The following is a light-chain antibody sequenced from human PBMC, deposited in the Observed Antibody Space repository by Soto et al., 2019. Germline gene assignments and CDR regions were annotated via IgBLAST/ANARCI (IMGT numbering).Light chain of an antibody. J-gene: IGLJ2*01. CDR1: SSDVGGYNY. Sequence: QSVLTQPPSASGSPGQSVTISCTGTSSDVGGYNYVSWYQQYPGKAPKLMIYEVTKRPSGVPDRFSGSKSGNTASQTVSGLQAEDEADYYCSSYAGSNNLVFGGGTKLTVL. CDR2: EVT. CDR3: SSYAGSNNLV. V-gene: IGLV2-8*01.